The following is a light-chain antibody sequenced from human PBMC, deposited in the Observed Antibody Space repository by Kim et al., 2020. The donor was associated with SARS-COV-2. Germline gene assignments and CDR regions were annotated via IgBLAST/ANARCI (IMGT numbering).Light chain of an antibody. CDR1: SRRSYY. CDR3: NSRGSNDNVL. J-gene: IGLJ2*01. V-gene: IGLV3-19*01. Sequence: ALEQTVRITCQGDSRRSYYATWYQQKPGQAPIVVIYGKNNRPSGIPDRFSGSSSGDTASLTITGTQAGDEADYYCNSRGSNDNVLFGGGTKVTVL. CDR2: GKN.